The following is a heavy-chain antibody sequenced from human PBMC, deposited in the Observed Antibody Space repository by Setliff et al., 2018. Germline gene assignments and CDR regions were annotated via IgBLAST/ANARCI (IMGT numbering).Heavy chain of an antibody. CDR2: IRSSGSTV. Sequence: PGGSLRLSCAASGFTFSTHSMNWVRQAPGKGLEWVSYIRSSGSTVYYADSVKGRFTISRDNAKNSLYLQMNSLRAEDTAIYFCARDSPIRLGVIPSWGPGTLVTVSS. J-gene: IGHJ4*02. CDR3: ARDSPIRLGVIPS. D-gene: IGHD2-21*01. V-gene: IGHV3-48*04. CDR1: GFTFSTHS.